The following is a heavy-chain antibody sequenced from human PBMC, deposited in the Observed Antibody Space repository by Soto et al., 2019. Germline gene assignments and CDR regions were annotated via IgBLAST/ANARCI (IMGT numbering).Heavy chain of an antibody. CDR2: VSANNGHT. CDR1: GFTFSNYG. J-gene: IGHJ6*02. Sequence: ASVKVSCKASGFTFSNYGLNWVRQAPGQGLEWMGWVSANNGHTNYAQSLQGRVSMTTDTSTSTAYMELRGLTFDDTAVYYCARDIESVTAKHFFYYYAMDVWGQGTTVTVSS. D-gene: IGHD2-8*01. CDR3: ARDIESVTAKHFFYYYAMDV. V-gene: IGHV1-18*01.